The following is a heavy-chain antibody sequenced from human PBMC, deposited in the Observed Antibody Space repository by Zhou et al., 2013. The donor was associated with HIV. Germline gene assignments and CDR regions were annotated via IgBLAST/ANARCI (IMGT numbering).Heavy chain of an antibody. CDR1: GYTFTGYY. V-gene: IGHV1-2*02. Sequence: QVQLVQSGAEVKKPGASVKVSCKASGYTFTGYYMHWVRQAPGQGLELMGWINPNSGGTNYAQKFQGRLTMTRDTSISTAYMELRSLRSDDTAVYYCAREPYDSSGYYSVGYYYYGMDVWGQGTRSPSP. CDR2: INPNSGGT. CDR3: AREPYDSSGYYSVGYYYYGMDV. J-gene: IGHJ6*02. D-gene: IGHD3-22*01.